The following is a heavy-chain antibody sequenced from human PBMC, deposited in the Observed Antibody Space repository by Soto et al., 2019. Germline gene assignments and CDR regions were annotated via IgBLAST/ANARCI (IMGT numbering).Heavy chain of an antibody. D-gene: IGHD6-19*01. CDR3: ARDIAVAGTHYFDY. CDR1: GFTFSSDW. J-gene: IGHJ4*02. CDR2: IKQDGSEK. Sequence: GGSLRLSCAASGFTFSSDWMSWVRQAPGKGLEWVANIKQDGSEKYYVDSVKGRFTISRDNAKNSLYLQMNSLRAEDTAVYYCARDIAVAGTHYFDYWGQGTLVTVSS. V-gene: IGHV3-7*01.